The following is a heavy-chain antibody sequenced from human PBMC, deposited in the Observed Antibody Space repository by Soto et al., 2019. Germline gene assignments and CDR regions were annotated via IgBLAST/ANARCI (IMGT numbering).Heavy chain of an antibody. J-gene: IGHJ4*02. CDR3: ARTAASGTAYRY. CDR2: INAGSGTT. Sequence: ASVKVSCKASGYTFINYAIHWVRQAPGQRLEWLGWINAGSGTTKYSQKFQGRVTITRDTSATTAYTELSSLRSEDTAVYYCARTAASGTAYRYWGQGTLVTVCS. CDR1: GYTFINYA. V-gene: IGHV1-3*01. D-gene: IGHD6-13*01.